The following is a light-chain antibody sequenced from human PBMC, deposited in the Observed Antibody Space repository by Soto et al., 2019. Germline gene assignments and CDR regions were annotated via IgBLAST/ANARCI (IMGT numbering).Light chain of an antibody. CDR2: DAS. V-gene: IGKV3-11*01. Sequence: VITQSPATLSLSPGERATLSCRASQSVGKYLVWYQQKPGQAPRLLIYDASNRATGIPARFSGSGSGTDFTLTISSLEPEDVAVYYCQQRGNRPPWTFGQGTKVDI. CDR3: QQRGNRPPWT. J-gene: IGKJ1*01. CDR1: QSVGKY.